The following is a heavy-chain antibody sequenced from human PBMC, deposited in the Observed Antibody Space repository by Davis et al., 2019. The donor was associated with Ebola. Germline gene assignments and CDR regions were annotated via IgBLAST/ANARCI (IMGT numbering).Heavy chain of an antibody. CDR1: GRFNVGSNY. J-gene: IGHJ4*02. D-gene: IGHD1-1*01. V-gene: IGHV3-66*01. CDR2: IYSSGLT. Sequence: GGSLRLSCAASGRFNVGSNYMTWVRQPPGKGLEWVSVIYSSGLTYYAESVKGRFTISRDNSKNTLYLQMNSLRAEDTAVYYCARAQFPTTSDHWGQGTLVTVSS. CDR3: ARAQFPTTSDH.